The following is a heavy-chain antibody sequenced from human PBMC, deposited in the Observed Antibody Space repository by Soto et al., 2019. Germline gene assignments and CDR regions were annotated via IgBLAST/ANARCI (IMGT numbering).Heavy chain of an antibody. Sequence: QVQLQESGPGLVKPSETLSLSCTVSGGSISSYYGSWFRQSPGKRVEWIGYVHHSWGSSDNPSLLSRVAISLDSSKSQFSLQVTSLTSTYSAVYFCARQVFGPLQGLVDGWGQGTTVTVYS. CDR3: ARQVFGPLQGLVDG. CDR2: VHHSWGS. D-gene: IGHD3-10*02. J-gene: IGHJ6*02. CDR1: GGSISSYY. V-gene: IGHV4-59*08.